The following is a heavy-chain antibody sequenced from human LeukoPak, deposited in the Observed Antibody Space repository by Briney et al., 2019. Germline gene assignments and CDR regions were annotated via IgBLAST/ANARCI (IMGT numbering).Heavy chain of an antibody. CDR3: ARQKVGATDWFDP. J-gene: IGHJ5*02. Sequence: SVKVSCKASGYTFTSYGISWVRQAPGQGLAWMGWISGYNGNTNYAQKLQGRVTMTTDTSTNTAYMELRSLRSDDTAVYYCARQKVGATDWFDPWGQGTLVTVSS. CDR1: GYTFTSYG. CDR2: ISGYNGNT. V-gene: IGHV1-18*01. D-gene: IGHD1-26*01.